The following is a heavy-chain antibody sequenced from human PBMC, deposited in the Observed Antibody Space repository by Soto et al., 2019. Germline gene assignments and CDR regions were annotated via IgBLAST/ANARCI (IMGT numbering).Heavy chain of an antibody. CDR2: ILDDASGH. D-gene: IGHD4-17*01. CDR1: GFTFSRHG. Sequence: GGSLRLSCAASGFTFSRHGMHWVRQTPGKGLEWLAVILDDASGHWYADSVKGRFTISRDNFENTLYLQMNGLRLEDTAMYYCARDDDYPDNGFDYWGQGTLVTVSS. CDR3: ARDDDYPDNGFDY. V-gene: IGHV3-33*01. J-gene: IGHJ4*02.